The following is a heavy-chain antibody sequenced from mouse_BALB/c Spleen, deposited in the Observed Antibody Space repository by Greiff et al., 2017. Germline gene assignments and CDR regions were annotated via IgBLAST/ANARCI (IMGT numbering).Heavy chain of an antibody. J-gene: IGHJ3*01. D-gene: IGHD1-1*01. CDR3: ARDYYEAY. CDR1: GFTFTDYY. V-gene: IGHV7-3*02. CDR2: IRNKANGYTT. Sequence: EVKLVESGGGLVQPGGSLRLSCATSGFTFTDYYMSWVRQPPGKALEWLGFIRNKANGYTTEYSASVKGRFTISRDNSQSILYLQMNPLRAEDSATYYCARDYYEAYWGQGTLVTVSA.